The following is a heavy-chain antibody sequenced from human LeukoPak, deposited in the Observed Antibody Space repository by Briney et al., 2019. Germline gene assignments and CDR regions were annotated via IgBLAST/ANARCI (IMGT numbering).Heavy chain of an antibody. D-gene: IGHD5-12*01. J-gene: IGHJ4*02. Sequence: GGSLRLSCAASGFTFSGYAMYWVRQAPGKGLEWVAVMSYDGSNKYYADSVKGRFTISRDNSKNTVYLQMNSLRAEDTAVYYCAKGFIVATMVAPIDYWGQGTLVTVSS. CDR1: GFTFSGYA. CDR3: AKGFIVATMVAPIDY. V-gene: IGHV3-30*04. CDR2: MSYDGSNK.